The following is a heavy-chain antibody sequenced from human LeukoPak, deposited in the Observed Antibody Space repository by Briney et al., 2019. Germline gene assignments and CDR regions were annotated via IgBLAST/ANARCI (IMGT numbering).Heavy chain of an antibody. CDR1: GYSFTSYR. J-gene: IGHJ5*02. D-gene: IGHD2-15*01. V-gene: IGHV5-51*01. CDR2: IYPGDSDT. CDR3: ARPAAADGYWWFDP. Sequence: GESLQISCKGSGYSFTSYRIGWVRRLPGKGLEWMGIIYPGDSDTRYSPSFQGQVTISADKSISTAYLQWSSLKASDTAMYYCARPAAADGYWWFDPWGQGTLVTVSS.